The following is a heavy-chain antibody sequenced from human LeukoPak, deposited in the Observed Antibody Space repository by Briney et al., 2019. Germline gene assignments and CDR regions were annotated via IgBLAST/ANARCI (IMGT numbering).Heavy chain of an antibody. Sequence: GGSLRLSCAASGFTFSSYAMSWVRQAPGKGLEWVSAISGGGGSTYYADSVKGRFTISRDNAKNSLYLQMNSLRAEDTAVYYCARDLSGYSYGVVPLDYWGQGTLVTVSS. CDR3: ARDLSGYSYGVVPLDY. CDR1: GFTFSSYA. CDR2: ISGGGGST. V-gene: IGHV3-23*01. D-gene: IGHD5-18*01. J-gene: IGHJ4*02.